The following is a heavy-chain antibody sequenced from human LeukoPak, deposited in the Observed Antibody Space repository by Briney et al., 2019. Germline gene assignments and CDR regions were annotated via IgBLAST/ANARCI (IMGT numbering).Heavy chain of an antibody. CDR3: AKASAMIVTSYFDY. CDR2: ISGSGCST. V-gene: IGHV3-23*01. Sequence: GGTLRLSCAASGFTFRSYGMSWVRQAPGKGLEWVSVISGSGCSTYYADSVKGRFTISRDNSKNTLYLQMNSLRAEDTAVYYCAKASAMIVTSYFDYWGQGTLVTVSS. J-gene: IGHJ4*02. CDR1: GFTFRSYG. D-gene: IGHD3-22*01.